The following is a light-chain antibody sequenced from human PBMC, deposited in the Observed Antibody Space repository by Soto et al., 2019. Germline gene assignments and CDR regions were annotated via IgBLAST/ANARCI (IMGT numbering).Light chain of an antibody. CDR1: QSVSSSY. CDR3: QQYGSSPT. Sequence: EIIMTQSPGTLSLSPGERDPLSCMASQSVSSSYLAWYQQKPGQAPRLLIYGASSRATGIPDRFSGSGSGTDFTLTISRLEPEDFEVYYCQQYGSSPTFGQGTQVEIK. J-gene: IGKJ1*01. V-gene: IGKV3-20*01. CDR2: GAS.